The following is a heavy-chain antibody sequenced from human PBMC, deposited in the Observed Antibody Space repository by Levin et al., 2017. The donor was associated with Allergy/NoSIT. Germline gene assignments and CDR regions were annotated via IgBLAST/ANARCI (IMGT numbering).Heavy chain of an antibody. J-gene: IGHJ5*02. D-gene: IGHD2-2*02. V-gene: IGHV1-2*02. CDR1: GYTFTGYY. CDR2: INPNSGGT. Sequence: ASVKVSCKASGYTFTGYYMHWVRQAPGQGLEWMGWINPNSGGTNYAQKFQGRVTMTRDTSISTAYMELSRLRSDDTAVYYCARVVPAAIIGRNWFDPWGQGTLVTVSS. CDR3: ARVVPAAIIGRNWFDP.